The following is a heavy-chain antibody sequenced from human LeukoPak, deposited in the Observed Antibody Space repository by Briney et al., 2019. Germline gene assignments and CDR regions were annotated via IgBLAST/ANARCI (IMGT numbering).Heavy chain of an antibody. D-gene: IGHD5-18*01. CDR3: ARESDVDTAMVWGYYFDY. Sequence: SVKVSCKASGGTFSSYAISWVQQAPGQGLEWMGRIIPIFGTANYAQKFQGRVTITTDESTSTAYTELSSLRSEDTAVYYCARESDVDTAMVWGYYFDYWGQGTLVTVSP. CDR1: GGTFSSYA. CDR2: IIPIFGTA. J-gene: IGHJ4*02. V-gene: IGHV1-69*05.